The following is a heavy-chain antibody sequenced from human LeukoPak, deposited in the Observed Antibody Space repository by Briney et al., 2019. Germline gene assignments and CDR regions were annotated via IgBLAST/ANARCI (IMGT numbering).Heavy chain of an antibody. CDR2: IYYSGTT. CDR1: GGSVSSGGYH. J-gene: IGHJ3*02. Sequence: SQTLSLTCTVSGGSVSSGGYHWSWIRQHPGKGLEWIGHIYYSGTTSYNPSLKSRVTISVDTSKKKFSLKVSSVTVADTAVYYCATHPTVITRFDIWGQGTMVTVSS. D-gene: IGHD4-23*01. CDR3: ATHPTVITRFDI. V-gene: IGHV4-31*03.